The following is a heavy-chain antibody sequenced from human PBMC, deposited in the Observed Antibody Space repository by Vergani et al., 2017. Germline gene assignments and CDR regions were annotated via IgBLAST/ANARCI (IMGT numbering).Heavy chain of an antibody. CDR2: INGSGGNT. V-gene: IGHV3-23*01. CDR3: AKGVYCSSTSGYEGRGYYYGMGV. Sequence: EVQLLESGGGLVQPGGSLRLSCAASGFTFSSSAMSWVRQVPGKGLEWVSGINGSGGNTYYANSVKGRFTISRDNSKNTLYLQMNSLRADDTAVYYCAKGVYCSSTSGYEGRGYYYGMGVWGQGTTVTFSS. D-gene: IGHD2-2*01. CDR1: GFTFSSSA. J-gene: IGHJ6*02.